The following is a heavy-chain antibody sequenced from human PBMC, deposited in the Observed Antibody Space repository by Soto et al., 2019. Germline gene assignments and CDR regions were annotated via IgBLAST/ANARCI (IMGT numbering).Heavy chain of an antibody. CDR3: ARPHDS. Sequence: QVQLQESGPGLVKPSETLSLTCTVSGVSISSYYWSWIRQPPGKGLEWIGYIYYSGSTNYNPSLKSRVTLSVSTAKNQFSLQLISVTAADTAVYYCARPHDSWCQGTLVTVSS. CDR1: GVSISSYY. CDR2: IYYSGST. V-gene: IGHV4-59*08. J-gene: IGHJ4*02.